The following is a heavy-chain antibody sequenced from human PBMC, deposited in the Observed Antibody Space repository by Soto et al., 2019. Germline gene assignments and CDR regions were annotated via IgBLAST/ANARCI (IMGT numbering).Heavy chain of an antibody. CDR3: ASKTYSGSPLVFMDV. CDR2: INAGNGNT. CDR1: GYAFTSYA. V-gene: IGHV1-3*01. D-gene: IGHD1-26*01. Sequence: ASVKVSCKASGYAFTSYAMHWVRQAPGQRLEWMGWINAGNGNTKYSQKFQGRVTITRDTSASTAYMELSSLRSEDTAVYYCASKTYSGSPLVFMDVWGQGTMVTVSS. J-gene: IGHJ6*02.